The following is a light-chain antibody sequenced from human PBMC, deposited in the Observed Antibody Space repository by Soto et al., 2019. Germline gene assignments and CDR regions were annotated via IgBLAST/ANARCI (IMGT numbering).Light chain of an antibody. Sequence: EIVLTQSPATLSLSPGERATLSCRASQSVGTYFAWYQQKPGQAPRLLIYDASNRATGIPARSSGSGSGTDFTLTISSLEPEDFAVYYCQQRSNCPLTFGQGTKVDIK. CDR2: DAS. CDR3: QQRSNCPLT. J-gene: IGKJ1*01. V-gene: IGKV3-11*01. CDR1: QSVGTY.